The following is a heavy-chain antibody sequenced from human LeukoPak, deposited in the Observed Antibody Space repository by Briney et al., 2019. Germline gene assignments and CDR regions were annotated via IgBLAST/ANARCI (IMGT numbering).Heavy chain of an antibody. CDR2: IYYSGST. Sequence: PSETLSLTCTVSGGSISSSSYYWGWIRQPPGKGLEWIGSIYYSGSTYYNPSLKSRVTISVDTSKNQFSLKLSSVTAADTAVYYCASEKGSGSYSLFDYWGQGTLVTVSS. V-gene: IGHV4-39*07. CDR1: GGSISSSSYY. CDR3: ASEKGSGSYSLFDY. D-gene: IGHD3-10*01. J-gene: IGHJ4*02.